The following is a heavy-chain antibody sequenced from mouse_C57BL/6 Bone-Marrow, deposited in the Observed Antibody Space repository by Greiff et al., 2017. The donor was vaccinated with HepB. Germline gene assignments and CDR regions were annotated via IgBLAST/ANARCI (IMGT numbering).Heavy chain of an antibody. J-gene: IGHJ3*01. CDR2: IYPGNGDT. V-gene: IGHV1-12*01. CDR3: ARLKVYDYDGAWFAY. Sequence: QSGAELVRPGASVKMSCKASGYTFTSYNMHWVKQTPRQGLEWIGAIYPGNGDTSYNQKFKGKATLTVDKSSSTAYMQLSSLTSDDSAVYFCARLKVYDYDGAWFAYWGQGTRVTVSA. D-gene: IGHD2-4*01. CDR1: GYTFTSYN.